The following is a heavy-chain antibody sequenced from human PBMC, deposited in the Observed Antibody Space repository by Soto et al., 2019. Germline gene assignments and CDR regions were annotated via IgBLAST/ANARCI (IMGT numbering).Heavy chain of an antibody. CDR1: GYTFTSYG. J-gene: IGHJ5*02. CDR3: ARGRDRGIADYWLDP. V-gene: IGHV1-18*04. CDR2: ISAYNANT. D-gene: IGHD6-13*01. Sequence: ASVKVSCKASGYTFTSYGISWVRQAPGQRLKCMRCISAYNANTNNAQKLHSRVTTTTNTSPRTDYMERRSLRSDDTAVYYCARGRDRGIADYWLDPWGQGTLVTVSS.